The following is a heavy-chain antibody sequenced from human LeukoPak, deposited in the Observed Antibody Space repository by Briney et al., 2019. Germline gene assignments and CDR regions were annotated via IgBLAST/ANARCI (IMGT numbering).Heavy chain of an antibody. Sequence: SETLSLTCTVSGGSISTYYWNWIRQPPGKGLEWIGEVNLQGSTNYNPSLMGRVAISVDMSENHISLQLTSVTAADTAVYYCAREGGPYRPLDYSGQGTLVTVSS. CDR1: GGSISTYY. CDR2: VNLQGST. CDR3: AREGGPYRPLDY. J-gene: IGHJ4*02. V-gene: IGHV4-59*12.